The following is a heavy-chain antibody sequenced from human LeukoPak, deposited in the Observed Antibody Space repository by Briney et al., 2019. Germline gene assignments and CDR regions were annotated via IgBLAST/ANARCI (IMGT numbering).Heavy chain of an antibody. D-gene: IGHD3-3*01. V-gene: IGHV4-59*01. CDR1: GGSISSYY. J-gene: IGHJ6*02. Sequence: SETLSLTRTVSGGSISSYYWSWIRQPPGKGLEWIGYIYYSGSTNYNPSLKSRVTISVDTSKNQFSLKLSSVTAADTAVYYCARDRPYYDFWSGYKDYYYGMDVWGQGTTVTVSS. CDR2: IYYSGST. CDR3: ARDRPYYDFWSGYKDYYYGMDV.